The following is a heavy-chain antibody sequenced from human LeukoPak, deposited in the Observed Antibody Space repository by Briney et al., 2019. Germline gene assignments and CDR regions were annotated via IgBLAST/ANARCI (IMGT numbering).Heavy chain of an antibody. D-gene: IGHD6-13*01. CDR3: AKEIAAAANWFDP. J-gene: IGHJ5*02. CDR1: GFTFSSYD. CDR2: IWYDGSNK. V-gene: IGHV3-33*06. Sequence: GGSLRLSCAASGFTFSSYDMHWVRQAPGKGLEWVAVIWYDGSNKYYADSVKGRFTISRDNSKNTLYLQMNSLRAEDTAVYYCAKEIAAAANWFDPWGQGTLVTVSS.